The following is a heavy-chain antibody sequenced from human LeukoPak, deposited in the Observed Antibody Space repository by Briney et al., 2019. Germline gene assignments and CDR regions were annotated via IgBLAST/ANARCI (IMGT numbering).Heavy chain of an antibody. CDR1: GFTFSSYS. J-gene: IGHJ5*02. CDR2: ISSSSSYI. CDR3: AKEIAYDRADLGYSYGYWFDP. Sequence: GGSLRLSCAASGFTFSSYSMNWVRQAPGRGLKWVSSISSSSSYIYYADSVKGRFTISRDNAKNSLYLQMNSLRAEDTAVYYCAKEIAYDRADLGYSYGYWFDPWGQGTLVTVSS. D-gene: IGHD5-18*01. V-gene: IGHV3-21*01.